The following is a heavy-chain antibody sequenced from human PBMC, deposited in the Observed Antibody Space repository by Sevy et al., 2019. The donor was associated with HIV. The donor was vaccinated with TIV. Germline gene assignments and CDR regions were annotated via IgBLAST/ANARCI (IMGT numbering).Heavy chain of an antibody. D-gene: IGHD5-18*01. CDR2: ISSSSTYT. Sequence: GGSLRLSCAASEFIFTNAWMSWVRQAPGKGLEWVSYISSSSTYTNYADSVKGRFTISRDNAKNSLYLQLNSLRAEDTAVYYCARVRYNFGQKYFDYWGQGTLVTVSS. V-gene: IGHV3-11*06. CDR3: ARVRYNFGQKYFDY. J-gene: IGHJ4*02. CDR1: EFIFTNAW.